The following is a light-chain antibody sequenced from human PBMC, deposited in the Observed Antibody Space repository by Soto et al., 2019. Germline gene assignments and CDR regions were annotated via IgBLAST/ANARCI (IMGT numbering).Light chain of an antibody. Sequence: EIVLTQSPGSLSLSPGERATLSCRASQSVSNNYLAWYQQKPGQAPRLLIYGASSRATGVPDRLSGSGSGTGFTLTISRLEPEDSAVYYCQQYGSSPLTFGGGTKVDIK. J-gene: IGKJ4*01. CDR1: QSVSNNY. V-gene: IGKV3-20*01. CDR2: GAS. CDR3: QQYGSSPLT.